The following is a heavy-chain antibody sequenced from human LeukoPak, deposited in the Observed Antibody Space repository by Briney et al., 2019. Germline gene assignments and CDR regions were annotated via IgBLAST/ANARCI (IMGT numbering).Heavy chain of an antibody. Sequence: SETLSLTCTVSGGSISSYYWSWIRQPPGKGLEWIGEINHSGSTNYNPSLNSRVTISVDTSKNQFSLKLSSVTAADTAVYYCARATQTYYYGSGTYYYFDYWGQGTLVTVSS. CDR2: INHSGST. D-gene: IGHD3-10*01. V-gene: IGHV4-34*01. CDR3: ARATQTYYYGSGTYYYFDY. J-gene: IGHJ4*02. CDR1: GGSISSYY.